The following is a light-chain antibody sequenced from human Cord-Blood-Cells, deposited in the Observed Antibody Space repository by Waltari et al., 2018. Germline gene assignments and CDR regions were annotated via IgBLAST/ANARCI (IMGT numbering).Light chain of an antibody. Sequence: STWGGNNIGSKSVHWYQQKPGKAPGLAIYYDSDRPSGNPERFSGSNSGNTATLTISRVEAGDEADYYCQVWDSSSDHVVFGGGTKLTGL. J-gene: IGLJ2*01. CDR3: QVWDSSSDHVV. V-gene: IGLV3-21*04. CDR1: NIGSKS. CDR2: YDS.